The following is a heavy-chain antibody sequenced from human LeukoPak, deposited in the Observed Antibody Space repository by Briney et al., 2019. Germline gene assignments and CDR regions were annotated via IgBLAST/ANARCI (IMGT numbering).Heavy chain of an antibody. D-gene: IGHD4-17*01. J-gene: IGHJ4*02. Sequence: GGSLRLSCAASGFTFSSYWMHWVRQAPGKGLVWVSRINSDGSSTSYADSVKGRFTISRDNAKSTLSLQMNSLRADGTAVYYCARVGDYYGDYVRFDDWGQGTLVTVSS. V-gene: IGHV3-74*01. CDR3: ARVGDYYGDYVRFDD. CDR1: GFTFSSYW. CDR2: INSDGSST.